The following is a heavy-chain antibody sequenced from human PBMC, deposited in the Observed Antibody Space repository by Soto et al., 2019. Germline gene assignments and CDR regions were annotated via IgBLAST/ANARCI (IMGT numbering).Heavy chain of an antibody. CDR3: ARDLTYNCNYERPYNCFDP. Sequence: SETLSLTCAVYGGSFSGYYWSWIRQPPGKGLEWIGEINHRGSTNYNPSLKSRVTISVDTSKNQFSLKLSSVTAADTAVYYCARDLTYNCNYERPYNCFDPWGQGTLVTVSS. CDR1: GGSFSGYY. V-gene: IGHV4-34*01. J-gene: IGHJ5*02. D-gene: IGHD1-7*01. CDR2: INHRGST.